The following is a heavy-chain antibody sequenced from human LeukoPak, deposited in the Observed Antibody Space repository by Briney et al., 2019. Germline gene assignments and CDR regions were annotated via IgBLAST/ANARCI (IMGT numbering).Heavy chain of an antibody. J-gene: IGHJ6*03. Sequence: SETLSLTCTVSGGSISSGSYYWSWIRQPAGKGLEWIGRIYTSGSTNYNPSLKSRVTISVDTSKNQFSLKLSSVTAADTAVYYCARASYFDWLNPYYMDVWGKGTTVTISS. CDR1: GGSISSGSYY. CDR3: ARASYFDWLNPYYMDV. CDR2: IYTSGST. D-gene: IGHD3-9*01. V-gene: IGHV4-61*02.